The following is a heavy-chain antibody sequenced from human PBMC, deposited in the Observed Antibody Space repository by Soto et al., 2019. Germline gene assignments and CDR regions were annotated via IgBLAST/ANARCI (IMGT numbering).Heavy chain of an antibody. CDR1: GFTFSSYA. V-gene: IGHV3-30-3*01. D-gene: IGHD1-7*01. J-gene: IGHJ3*02. Sequence: QVQLVESVGGVVQPGRSLRLSCAASGFTFSSYAMHWVRQAPGKGLEWVAVISYDGSNKYYADSVKGRFTISRDNSKNTLYLQMNSLRAEDTAVYYCARDGNYDGNSGAFDIWGQGTMVTVST. CDR2: ISYDGSNK. CDR3: ARDGNYDGNSGAFDI.